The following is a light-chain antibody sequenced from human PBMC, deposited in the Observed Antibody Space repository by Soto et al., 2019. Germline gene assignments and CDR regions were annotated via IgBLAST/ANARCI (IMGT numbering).Light chain of an antibody. CDR1: QNIIIY. CDR2: TTA. J-gene: IGKJ2*01. V-gene: IGKV1-39*01. CDR3: QQSYTTSYT. Sequence: DIPMTQSPYSLSASVGDRVTITSRGSQNIIIYLNWYQQKPGKAPNLLIYTTANLQSGVPSRFSGSGSGTDFTLTISSLQPEDFATYYCQQSYTTSYTVGQGTKLDIK.